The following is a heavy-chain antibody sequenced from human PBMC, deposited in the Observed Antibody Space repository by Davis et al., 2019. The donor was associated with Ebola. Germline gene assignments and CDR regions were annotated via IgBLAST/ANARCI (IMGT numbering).Heavy chain of an antibody. D-gene: IGHD4-17*01. CDR2: IYRDGRT. Sequence: GGSLRLSCAASGFIVSDKYMSWVRQAPGKGLEWVSVIYRDGRTYHADSVKGRFTISRDNSKNTVYLQMNSLRAEDTAVYYCTRHVSGDFWYFDLWGQGTLVTVSS. V-gene: IGHV3-53*01. CDR1: GFIVSDKY. J-gene: IGHJ2*01. CDR3: TRHVSGDFWYFDL.